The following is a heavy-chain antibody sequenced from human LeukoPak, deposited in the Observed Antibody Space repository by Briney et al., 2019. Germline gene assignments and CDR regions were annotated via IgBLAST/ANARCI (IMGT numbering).Heavy chain of an antibody. CDR1: GVSTTEYY. D-gene: IGHD5-18*01. J-gene: IGHJ2*01. CDR2: VYHTVST. Sequence: SQTLSLTCTVSGVSTTEYYWSWIRHPPGKGLEWIGDVYHTVSTNYSPSLKARFPISLDTSKNRLSLELGSVTTTDTPGYYCARFVDTASYSKKYWYFPLWGRGPLVTVPS. V-gene: IGHV4-59*01. CDR3: ARFVDTASYSKKYWYFPL.